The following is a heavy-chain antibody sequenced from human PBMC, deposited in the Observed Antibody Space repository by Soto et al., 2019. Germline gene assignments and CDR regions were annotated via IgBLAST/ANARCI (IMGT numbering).Heavy chain of an antibody. J-gene: IGHJ6*02. Sequence: PSETLSLTCTVSGGSISSDDYYWSWIPPPTGKGLEWIGYIYYSGSTYYNPSLKSRVTISVDTTKNQFSLKLSPGTAADTAVYYCARAHGSGSLLKLVMVGYYCLDVWGQGTTVTVSS. V-gene: IGHV4-30-4*01. CDR1: GGSISSDDYY. CDR3: ARAHGSGSLLKLVMVGYYCLDV. CDR2: IYYSGST. D-gene: IGHD3-10*01.